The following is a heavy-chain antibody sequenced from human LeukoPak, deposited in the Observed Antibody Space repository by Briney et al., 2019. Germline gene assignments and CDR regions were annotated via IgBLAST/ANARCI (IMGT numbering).Heavy chain of an antibody. V-gene: IGHV1-69*13. Sequence: SVKVSCKASGGTFSSYAISWVRQAPGQGLEWMGGIIPIFGTANYAQKFQGRVTITADESTSTAYMELSSLRSEDTAVYYCARLALGYYGMDVWGQGTTVTVSS. J-gene: IGHJ6*02. CDR1: GGTFSSYA. CDR2: IIPIFGTA. CDR3: ARLALGYYGMDV. D-gene: IGHD2-15*01.